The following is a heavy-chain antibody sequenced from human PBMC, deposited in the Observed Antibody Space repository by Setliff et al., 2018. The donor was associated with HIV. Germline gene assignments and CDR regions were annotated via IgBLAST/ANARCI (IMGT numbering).Heavy chain of an antibody. J-gene: IGHJ6*02. CDR3: ARGAGGYCSGGSCYFGFGLAL. CDR1: GGTFSSYS. D-gene: IGHD2-15*01. CDR2: IIPIFNTA. Sequence: ASVKVSCKASGGTFSSYSITWVRQAPGQGLEWMGGIIPIFNTANYAQKFQGRVTVTADESTSTAYMELSSLGSEDTAVYYCARGAGGYCSGGSCYFGFGLALWGQGTTVTVSS. V-gene: IGHV1-69*13.